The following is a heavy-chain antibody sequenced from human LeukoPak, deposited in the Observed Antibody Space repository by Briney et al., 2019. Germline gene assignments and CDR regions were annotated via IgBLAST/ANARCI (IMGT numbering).Heavy chain of an antibody. J-gene: IGHJ4*02. V-gene: IGHV4-59*01. CDR2: IFYSGST. CDR3: ARTGTYSNPYFDY. Sequence: SETLSLTCTVSGGSISSYYWSWIRQPPGKGLEWIGYIFYSGSTNYNPSLKSRVTISVDTSKNQFSLKLNSVTPADTAVYYCARTGTYSNPYFDYWGQGTLVTVSS. CDR1: GGSISSYY. D-gene: IGHD4-11*01.